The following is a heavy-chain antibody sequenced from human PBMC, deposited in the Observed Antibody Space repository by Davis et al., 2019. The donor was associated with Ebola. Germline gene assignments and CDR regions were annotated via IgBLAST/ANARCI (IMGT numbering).Heavy chain of an antibody. CDR3: AAGGVGGGFDI. D-gene: IGHD2-15*01. V-gene: IGHV1-24*01. CDR2: FDPEDAEA. J-gene: IGHJ3*02. Sequence: ASVKVSCKVSGYTLTELPIHWVRQAPGKGLEWMGYFDPEDAEAIYAQNFQDRVTMTEDTSTDTAYMELSSLRSEDTAVYYCAAGGVGGGFDIWGHGTMVTVSS. CDR1: GYTLTELP.